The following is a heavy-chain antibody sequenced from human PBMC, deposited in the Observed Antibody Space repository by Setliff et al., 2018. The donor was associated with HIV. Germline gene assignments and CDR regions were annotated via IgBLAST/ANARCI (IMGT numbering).Heavy chain of an antibody. D-gene: IGHD6-19*01. Sequence: GGSLRLSCAASGFTFNNYALHWVRQAPGKGLEWVALITFDGGLKYYADSVRGRFTISRDNSKKMLYLQMNSMRVEDTAVYYCARVRQQSGWFGLGSWGQGTRVTVSS. CDR3: ARVRQQSGWFGLGS. CDR2: ITFDGGLK. V-gene: IGHV3-30*04. J-gene: IGHJ4*02. CDR1: GFTFNNYA.